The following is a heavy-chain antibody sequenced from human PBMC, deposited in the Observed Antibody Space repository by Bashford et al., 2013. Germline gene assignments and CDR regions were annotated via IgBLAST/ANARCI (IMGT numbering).Heavy chain of an antibody. CDR3: ARGGSIAARPFVSRPNWFDP. J-gene: IGHJ5*02. CDR2: INPNSGGT. Sequence: ASVKVSCKASGYTFTGYYMHWVRQAPGQGLEWMGWINPNSGGTNYAQKFQGWVTMTRDTSISTAYMELSRLRSDDTAVYYCARGGSIAARPFVSRPNWFDPWGQGTLVTVSS. CDR1: GYTFTGYY. D-gene: IGHD6-6*01. V-gene: IGHV1-2*04.